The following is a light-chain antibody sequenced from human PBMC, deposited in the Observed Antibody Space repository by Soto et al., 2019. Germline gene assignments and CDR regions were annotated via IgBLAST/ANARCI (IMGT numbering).Light chain of an antibody. Sequence: QSALTQPPSVSGSPGQSVTISCTGTSSDVGTYDFVSWYQQHPGKAPRLMIFDVSERPSGVPDRFSGSKSGNTASLTISGLQAEDEADYYCCLYAVTFYVFGTGTKVTVL. J-gene: IGLJ1*01. CDR1: SSDVGTYDF. CDR2: DVS. V-gene: IGLV2-11*01. CDR3: CLYAVTFYV.